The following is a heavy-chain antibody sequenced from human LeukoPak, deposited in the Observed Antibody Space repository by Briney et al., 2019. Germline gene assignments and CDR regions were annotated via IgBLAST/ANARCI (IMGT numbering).Heavy chain of an antibody. CDR3: ARGVRIPHKDRFGVVIIKGLYYFDY. CDR1: GYTFTGHD. CDR2: MNPNAGDT. V-gene: IGHV1-8*01. D-gene: IGHD3-3*01. Sequence: ASVKVSCKASGYTFTGHDIHWVRQANGQGLEWMGWMNPNAGDTDYAQQFQGRVTMTRTTSTSTAYMELSSLRSEDTAVYYCARGVRIPHKDRFGVVIIKGLYYFDYWGQGTLVTVSS. J-gene: IGHJ4*02.